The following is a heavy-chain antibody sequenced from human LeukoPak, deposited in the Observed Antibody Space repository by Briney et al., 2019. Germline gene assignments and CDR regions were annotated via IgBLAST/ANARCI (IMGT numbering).Heavy chain of an antibody. Sequence: PGGSLRLSCAASGFTFSSYSMNWVRQAPGKGLEWVSSITSSSSYIYYADSVKGRFTISRDNAKNSLYLQMNSLRAEDTAVYYCAKGPIQYYYDSSVYLNHDAFDIWGQGTMVTVSS. CDR2: ITSSSSYI. CDR1: GFTFSSYS. J-gene: IGHJ3*02. CDR3: AKGPIQYYYDSSVYLNHDAFDI. D-gene: IGHD3-22*01. V-gene: IGHV3-21*04.